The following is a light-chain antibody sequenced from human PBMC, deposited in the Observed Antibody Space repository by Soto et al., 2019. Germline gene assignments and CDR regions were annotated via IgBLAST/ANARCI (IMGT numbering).Light chain of an antibody. CDR1: QGIDDT. Sequence: EVVVTKSPAATYVSTGEGATLSCRASQGIDDTLACYPHKPGQTPRRLIYDTSTRDTGVPARFSGSRSGTEFTVTLSRLQSEDFAVYSCQRYKNWPLTFGGADKVESK. CDR2: DTS. J-gene: IGKJ4*01. CDR3: QRYKNWPLT. V-gene: IGKV3-15*01.